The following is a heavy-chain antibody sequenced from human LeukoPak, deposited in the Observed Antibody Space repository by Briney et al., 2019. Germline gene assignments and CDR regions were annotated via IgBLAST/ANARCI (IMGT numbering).Heavy chain of an antibody. CDR3: ARGRYCSSTSCYPTFAFDI. J-gene: IGHJ3*02. Sequence: GSLRLSCAASRFTFSSYWMSWVRQAPGKGLEWVANIKQDGSEKYYVDSVKGRFTISRDNAKNSLYLQMNSLRAEDTAVYYCARGRYCSSTSCYPTFAFDIWGQGTMVTVSS. D-gene: IGHD2-2*01. CDR2: IKQDGSEK. V-gene: IGHV3-7*04. CDR1: RFTFSSYW.